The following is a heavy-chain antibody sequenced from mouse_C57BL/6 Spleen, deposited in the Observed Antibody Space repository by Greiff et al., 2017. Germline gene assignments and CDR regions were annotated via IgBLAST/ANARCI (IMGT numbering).Heavy chain of an antibody. CDR3: AREFYYDYYWFAY. CDR1: GYSFTGYF. V-gene: IGHV1-20*01. J-gene: IGHJ3*01. CDR2: INPNNGET. Sequence: VQLQQSGPELVKPGDSVKISCKASGYSFTGYFMNWVMQSHGKSLEWIGRINPNNGETFYNQKFKGKATLTVDKSSSTAHIELRSLTSEDSAVYYCAREFYYDYYWFAYWGQGTLVTVSA. D-gene: IGHD2-4*01.